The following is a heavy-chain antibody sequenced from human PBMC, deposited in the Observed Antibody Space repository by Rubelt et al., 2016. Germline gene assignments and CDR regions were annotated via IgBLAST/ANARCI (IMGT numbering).Heavy chain of an antibody. Sequence: QVQLVQSGAEVKKPGASVKVSCKASGYTFNNYGMHWVRQAPGQRHERRGWIDAGNGDTKYSQKLKDRVSITRDASANNAYMELSRLRSEETAVYYCARANHGDYEDYWGQGTLVTVSS. V-gene: IGHV1-3*01. D-gene: IGHD4-17*01. J-gene: IGHJ4*02. CDR1: GYTFNNYG. CDR3: ARANHGDYEDY. CDR2: IDAGNGDT.